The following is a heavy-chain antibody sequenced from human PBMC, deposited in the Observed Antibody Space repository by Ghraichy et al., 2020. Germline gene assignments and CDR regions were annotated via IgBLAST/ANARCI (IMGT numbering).Heavy chain of an antibody. J-gene: IGHJ4*02. CDR3: AKVASSTAGWDSFDY. Sequence: GGSLRLSCDASGFSFSITAMTWVRQAPGKGLEWVSAINGRGSYTYYADSVKDRFTISRDNSKSTLFLQMNSLTAGDTAVYFCAKVASSTAGWDSFDYWGQGTLVTVSS. V-gene: IGHV3-23*01. CDR2: INGRGSYT. D-gene: IGHD6-25*01. CDR1: GFSFSITA.